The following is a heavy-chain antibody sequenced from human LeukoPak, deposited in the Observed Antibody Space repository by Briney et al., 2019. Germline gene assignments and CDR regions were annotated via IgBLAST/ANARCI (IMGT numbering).Heavy chain of an antibody. Sequence: GGSLRLSCAASGFTFSSYAMSGVRKAPGKGLEWVSAISGSGGSTYYADSVKGRFTISRDNSKNTLYLQMNSLRAEDTAVYYCAKTSALGGGGACDYWGQGTLVTVSS. CDR2: ISGSGGST. CDR3: AKTSALGGGGACDY. CDR1: GFTFSSYA. D-gene: IGHD1-26*01. J-gene: IGHJ4*02. V-gene: IGHV3-23*01.